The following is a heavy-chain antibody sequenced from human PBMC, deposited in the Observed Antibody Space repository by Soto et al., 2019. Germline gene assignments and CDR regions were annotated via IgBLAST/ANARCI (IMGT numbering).Heavy chain of an antibody. CDR1: GFTFNGYA. CDR3: ARRNGDGAFDI. Sequence: HPGGSLRLSCAASGFTFNGYAMNWVRQAPGKGLEWVSSVSGSGDNTYYTDSVQGRFAISRVNSKRTLYLQMDSLRVEDTALYYCARRNGDGAFDIWGQGTMVTVSS. D-gene: IGHD3-10*01. J-gene: IGHJ3*02. CDR2: VSGSGDNT. V-gene: IGHV3-23*01.